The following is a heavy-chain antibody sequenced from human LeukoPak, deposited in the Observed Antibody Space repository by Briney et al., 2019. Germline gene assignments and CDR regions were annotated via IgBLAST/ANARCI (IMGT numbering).Heavy chain of an antibody. CDR2: IIPIFGTA. Sequence: GASVKVSCKVSGYTLTELSMHWVRQAPGQGLEWMGRIIPIFGTANYAQKFQGRVTITTDESTSTAYMELSSLRSEDTAVYYCARHTITYYYDSSGYTFDYWGQGTLVTVSS. V-gene: IGHV1-69*05. J-gene: IGHJ4*02. D-gene: IGHD3-22*01. CDR3: ARHTITYYYDSSGYTFDY. CDR1: GYTLTELS.